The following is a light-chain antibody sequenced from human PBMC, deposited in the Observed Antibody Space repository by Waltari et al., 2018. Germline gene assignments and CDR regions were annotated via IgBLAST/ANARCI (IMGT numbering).Light chain of an antibody. CDR1: SSDGGYYNY. Sequence: QSALPQPPSASGSPGQSVTISCTGTSSDGGYYNYVSWYQQHPGKAPKLMIFEVSKRFSGVPDRFSGSKSANTASLTVSGLQAEDEADYYCSSYAGNNFYVFGTGTTVTVL. CDR2: EVS. J-gene: IGLJ1*01. CDR3: SSYAGNNFYV. V-gene: IGLV2-8*01.